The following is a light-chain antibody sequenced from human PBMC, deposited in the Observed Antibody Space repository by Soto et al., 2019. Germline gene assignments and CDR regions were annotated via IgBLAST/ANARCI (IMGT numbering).Light chain of an antibody. J-gene: IGKJ5*01. CDR2: WAS. CDR1: QSGLYSSSNKSY. V-gene: IGKV4-1*01. CDR3: QQYYSTLIT. Sequence: DIALTQSPDSLTLSLGERATINCKSSQSGLYSSSNKSYLAWYQVKPGRPPKTLFSWASTREPGVPDRFSGSGSWTDVTLNISSLQDEDVAVYYCQQYYSTLITFGQGTRLEIK.